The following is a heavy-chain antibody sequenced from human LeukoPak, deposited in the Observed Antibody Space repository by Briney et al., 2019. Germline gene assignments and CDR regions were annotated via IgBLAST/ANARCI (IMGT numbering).Heavy chain of an antibody. CDR2: IYYSGST. CDR1: GGSISSSSYY. V-gene: IGHV4-39*06. CDR3: ASRGHDAFDI. J-gene: IGHJ3*02. Sequence: PSETLSLTCTVSGGSISSSSYYWGWIRQPPGKGLEWIGSIYYSGSTYYNPSLKSRVAISVDTSKNQFPLKLSSVTAADTAVYYCASRGHDAFDIWGQGTMVTVSS.